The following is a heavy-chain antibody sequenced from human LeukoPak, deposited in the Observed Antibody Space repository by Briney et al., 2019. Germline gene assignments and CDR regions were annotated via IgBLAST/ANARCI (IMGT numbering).Heavy chain of an antibody. D-gene: IGHD5-18*01. J-gene: IGHJ4*02. CDR1: AFTFSSYG. Sequence: GGSLRLSCAASAFTFSSYGMHWVRQAPGKGLEWVAFIQYNGTNKDYADSVKGRFTISRDNSKNTVSLQMNSLKPEDTALYYCVKDIRRGYNFGYDQFAYWGQGTLVTVSS. CDR2: IQYNGTNK. CDR3: VKDIRRGYNFGYDQFAY. V-gene: IGHV3-30*02.